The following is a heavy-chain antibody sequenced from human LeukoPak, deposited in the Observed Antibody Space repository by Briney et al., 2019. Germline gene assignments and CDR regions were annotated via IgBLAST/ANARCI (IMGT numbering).Heavy chain of an antibody. CDR2: IYSGGST. D-gene: IGHD3-10*01. J-gene: IGHJ6*02. Sequence: AGSLRLSCAASGFTVSSNYMSWVRQAPGKGLEWVSVIYSGGSTYYADSVKGRFTISRDNSKNTLYLQMNSLRAEDTAVYYCAGGSDYYYGMDVWGQGTTVTVSS. CDR3: AGGSDYYYGMDV. CDR1: GFTVSSNY. V-gene: IGHV3-53*01.